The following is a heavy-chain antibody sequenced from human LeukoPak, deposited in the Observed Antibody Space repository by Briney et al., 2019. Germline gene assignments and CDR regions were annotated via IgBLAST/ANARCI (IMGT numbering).Heavy chain of an antibody. CDR3: ARDPAPQSPVPATAPSPYGMDV. D-gene: IGHD2-2*01. J-gene: IGHJ6*02. Sequence: ASVKVSCKASGYTFTGYYMHWVRQAPGQGLEWMGWINPNSGGTNYAQKFQGRVTMTRDTSISTAYMELRSLRSDDTAVYYCARDPAPQSPVPATAPSPYGMDVWGQGTTVTVSS. V-gene: IGHV1-2*02. CDR1: GYTFTGYY. CDR2: INPNSGGT.